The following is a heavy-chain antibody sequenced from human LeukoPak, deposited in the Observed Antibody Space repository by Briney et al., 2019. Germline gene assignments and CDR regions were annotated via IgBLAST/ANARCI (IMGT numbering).Heavy chain of an antibody. V-gene: IGHV4-30-4*01. D-gene: IGHD6-13*01. CDR2: IYYSGST. J-gene: IGHJ4*02. Sequence: SETLSLTCAVSGGSISSGGYYWSWIRQPPGKGLEWIGYIYYSGSTYYNPSLKSRVTISVDTSKNQFSLKLSSVTAADTAVYYCAREDEAAAGSYFDYWGQGTLVTVSS. CDR1: GGSISSGGYY. CDR3: AREDEAAAGSYFDY.